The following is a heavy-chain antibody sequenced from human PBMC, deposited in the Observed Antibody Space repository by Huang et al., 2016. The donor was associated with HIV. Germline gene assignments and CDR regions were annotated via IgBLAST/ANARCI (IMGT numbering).Heavy chain of an antibody. CDR2: ISYDGKTK. CDR1: GFTVSSYG. Sequence: QVQLVESGGGVVQPGRSLRISCAASGFTVSSYGMHWVRQAPGKGLEWVVVISYDGKTKYYADSVKGRFSISRDNSKTTVYLQLNSLRVEDTAVYYCAKGGSAAAVLDFWGQGTLVTVSS. J-gene: IGHJ4*02. D-gene: IGHD6-13*01. V-gene: IGHV3-30*18. CDR3: AKGGSAAAVLDF.